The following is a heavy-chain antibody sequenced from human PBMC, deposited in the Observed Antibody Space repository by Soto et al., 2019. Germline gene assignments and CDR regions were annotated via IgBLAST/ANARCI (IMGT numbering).Heavy chain of an antibody. V-gene: IGHV1-18*01. CDR1: GYSFTNYG. J-gene: IGHJ6*03. CDR2: ISGFNGNT. CDR3: ARDRGVAPPVAGNTHYYYYMDV. D-gene: IGHD6-19*01. Sequence: QDQLVQSGAEVKKPGGSVTVACKASGYSFTNYGITWVRQAPGQGLEWMGWISGFNGNTHYAQKLQGRVTMTTDASTSTAYMELRSLRSDDTAVYYCARDRGVAPPVAGNTHYYYYMDVWGKGTTVTVSS.